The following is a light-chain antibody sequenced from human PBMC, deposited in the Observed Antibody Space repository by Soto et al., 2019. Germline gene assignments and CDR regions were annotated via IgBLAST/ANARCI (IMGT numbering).Light chain of an antibody. J-gene: IGLJ1*01. CDR1: SSNIGAEYD. Sequence: QSVLTQPPSVSGSPGQRGAISCTWSSSNIGAEYDVHWYQQLPGTAPKRLIYGDNNRPSGVPDRFSGSKSGTSASLAITGLQPEDEADYYCQSYDSSLTTFVFGTGTKSPS. CDR3: QSYDSSLTTFV. V-gene: IGLV1-40*01. CDR2: GDN.